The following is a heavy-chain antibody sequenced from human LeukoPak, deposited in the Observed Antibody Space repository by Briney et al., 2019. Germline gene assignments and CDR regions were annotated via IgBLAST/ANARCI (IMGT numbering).Heavy chain of an antibody. D-gene: IGHD3-22*01. CDR1: GFTFSSYS. CDR2: ISGSGGST. Sequence: GGSLRLSCAASGFTFSSYSMNWVRQAPGKGLEWVSAISGSGGSTYYADSVKGRFTISRDNSKNTLYLQMNSLRAEDTAVYYCAKDLERDSSGYYYVGLGYFDLWGRGTLVTVSS. CDR3: AKDLERDSSGYYYVGLGYFDL. J-gene: IGHJ2*01. V-gene: IGHV3-23*01.